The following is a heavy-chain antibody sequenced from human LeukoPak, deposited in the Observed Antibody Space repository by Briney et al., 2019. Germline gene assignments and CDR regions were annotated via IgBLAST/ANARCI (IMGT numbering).Heavy chain of an antibody. CDR1: GYTFTGYY. D-gene: IGHD3-9*01. Sequence: GASVKVSCKASGYTFTGYYMHWVRQAPGQGLEWMGRINPNSGGTNYAQKFQGRVTMTRDTSISTAYMELSRLRPDDTAVYYCASLGYDILTGYYDYFDYWGQGTLVTVSS. V-gene: IGHV1-2*06. CDR2: INPNSGGT. J-gene: IGHJ4*02. CDR3: ASLGYDILTGYYDYFDY.